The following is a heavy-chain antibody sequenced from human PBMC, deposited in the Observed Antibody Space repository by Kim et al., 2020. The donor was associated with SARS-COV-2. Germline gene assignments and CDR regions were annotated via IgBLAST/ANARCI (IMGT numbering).Heavy chain of an antibody. D-gene: IGHD6-13*01. Sequence: SVKVSCKASGGTFSSYAISWVRQAPGQGLEWMGRIIPILGIANYAQKFQGRVTITADKSTSTAYMELSSLRSEDTAVHYCAREDSSSWYAGYFDYWGQGTLVTVSS. CDR2: IIPILGIA. CDR1: GGTFSSYA. J-gene: IGHJ4*02. V-gene: IGHV1-69*04. CDR3: AREDSSSWYAGYFDY.